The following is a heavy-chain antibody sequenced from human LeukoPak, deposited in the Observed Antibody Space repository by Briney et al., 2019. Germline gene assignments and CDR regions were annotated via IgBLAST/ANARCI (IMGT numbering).Heavy chain of an antibody. J-gene: IGHJ4*02. Sequence: PSETLSLTCTVSGGSISSYYRSWIRQPPGKGLEWIGEINHSGSTNYNPSLKSRVTISVDTSKNQFSLKLSSVTAADTAVYYCAGDYYGSGSYRYDHWGQGTLVTVSS. CDR2: INHSGST. CDR3: AGDYYGSGSYRYDH. V-gene: IGHV4-34*01. D-gene: IGHD3-10*01. CDR1: GGSISSYY.